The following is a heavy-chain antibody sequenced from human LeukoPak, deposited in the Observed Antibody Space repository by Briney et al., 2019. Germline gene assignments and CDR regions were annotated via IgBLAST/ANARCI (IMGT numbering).Heavy chain of an antibody. CDR3: ARESGSYGY. CDR2: IYYSWST. D-gene: IGHD1-26*01. J-gene: IGHJ4*02. CDR1: GGSVNSGSYY. V-gene: IGHV4-61*01. Sequence: PSETLSLTCTVSGGSVNSGSYYWNWIRQPPGKGLEWIGYIYYSWSTSYNPSLKSRVTISVDTSKNQFSLKLSSVTAADTAVYYCARESGSYGYWGQGTLVTGSS.